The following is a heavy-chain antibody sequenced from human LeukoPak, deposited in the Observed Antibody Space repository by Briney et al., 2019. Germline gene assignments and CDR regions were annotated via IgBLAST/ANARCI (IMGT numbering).Heavy chain of an antibody. CDR3: ARSYFSVGAFDI. J-gene: IGHJ3*02. CDR2: VYHSGST. Sequence: SETLSLTCDVSGYSIRTGYYWGWVRRPPGKDLEWIGSVYHSGSTYYNPSLQSRVNILVDTSKNQFSLSLTSVTAADTAVYYCARSYFSVGAFDIWGPGTMVTVSS. D-gene: IGHD2-8*01. V-gene: IGHV4-38-2*01. CDR1: GYSIRTGYY.